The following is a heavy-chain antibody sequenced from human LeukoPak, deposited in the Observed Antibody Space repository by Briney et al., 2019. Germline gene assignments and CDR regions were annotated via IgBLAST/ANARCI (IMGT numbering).Heavy chain of an antibody. V-gene: IGHV1-18*01. D-gene: IGHD6-13*01. J-gene: IGHJ4*02. CDR1: GYTFTSYG. Sequence: GASVKVSCKPSGYTFTSYGVTWVRQAPGQGLEWMGWISAYNGNTNYAQKFQGRVTMTTDTSTSTAYMELRSLRSDDTAVFYCAGGIASTGRYYFDYWGQGTLVTVSS. CDR2: ISAYNGNT. CDR3: AGGIASTGRYYFDY.